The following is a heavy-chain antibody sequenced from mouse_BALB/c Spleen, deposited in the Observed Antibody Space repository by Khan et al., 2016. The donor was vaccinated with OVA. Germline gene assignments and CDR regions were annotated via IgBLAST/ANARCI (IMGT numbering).Heavy chain of an antibody. CDR1: GYSFTGYN. Sequence: MQLEESGPELEKPGASVKISCKASGYSFTGYNMNWVKQSNGKSLEWIGNIDPYYGGATYNQKFKGKATLTVDKSSSTAYMQLKSLTSEDSAVYYCTIGYGNYVRYYFDYWGQGTTLTVSS. D-gene: IGHD2-10*02. CDR3: TIGYGNYVRYYFDY. V-gene: IGHV1S135*01. CDR2: IDPYYGGA. J-gene: IGHJ2*01.